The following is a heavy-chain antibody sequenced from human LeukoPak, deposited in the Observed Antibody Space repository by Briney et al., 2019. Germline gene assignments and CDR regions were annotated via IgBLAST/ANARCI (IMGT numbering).Heavy chain of an antibody. CDR2: ITSSSDHI. Sequence: SGGSLRLSCAGSGFSFSTYSMNWVRQAPGKGLEWVSSITSSSDHIYYADSVKGRFTISRDNSKNSLYLQMNSLRPEDTALYYCVKDTNSGHYHDAFDFWGQGTMVTVSS. D-gene: IGHD1-26*01. V-gene: IGHV3-21*04. J-gene: IGHJ3*01. CDR1: GFSFSTYS. CDR3: VKDTNSGHYHDAFDF.